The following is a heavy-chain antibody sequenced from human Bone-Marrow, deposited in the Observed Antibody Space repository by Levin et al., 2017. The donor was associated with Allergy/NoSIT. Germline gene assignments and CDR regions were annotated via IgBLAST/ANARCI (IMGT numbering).Heavy chain of an antibody. V-gene: IGHV5-51*01. Sequence: GGSLRLSCKGSGSSFTSYWIGWVRQMPGKGLEWMGIIYPGDSDTRYSPSFQGQVTISADKSISTAYLQWSSLKASDTAMYYCARQGGDCGGDCYSFNSAFDIWGQGTMVTVSS. J-gene: IGHJ3*02. CDR3: ARQGGDCGGDCYSFNSAFDI. D-gene: IGHD2-21*02. CDR1: GSSFTSYW. CDR2: IYPGDSDT.